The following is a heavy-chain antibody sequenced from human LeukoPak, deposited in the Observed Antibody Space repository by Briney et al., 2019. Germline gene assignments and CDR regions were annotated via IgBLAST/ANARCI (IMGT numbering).Heavy chain of an antibody. D-gene: IGHD2-15*01. Sequence: GGSLRLSCAASGFTFSEYSMSWVRQAPGKGLEWVSNIRGNGRGKYYTDSVKGRFTISRDNSKNTLYLEMNSLRAEDTAVYYCAKGGYTSCFDPWGQGTLVTVSS. V-gene: IGHV3-23*01. CDR3: AKGGYTSCFDP. CDR1: GFTFSEYS. CDR2: IRGNGRGK. J-gene: IGHJ5*02.